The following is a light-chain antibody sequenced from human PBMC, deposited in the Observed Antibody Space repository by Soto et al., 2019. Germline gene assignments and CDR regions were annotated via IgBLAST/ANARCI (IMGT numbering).Light chain of an antibody. CDR3: HQYNSYFL. CDR2: DAS. CDR1: QSISSW. J-gene: IGKJ2*01. V-gene: IGKV1-5*01. Sequence: DIQMTQSPSTLSASVGDRVTITCRASQSISSWLAWYQQKPGKAPKLLIYDASSWESGVPSRFSGSGSGKEFTLTISGLQPDDFATYYCHQYNSYFLFGPGTKLEI.